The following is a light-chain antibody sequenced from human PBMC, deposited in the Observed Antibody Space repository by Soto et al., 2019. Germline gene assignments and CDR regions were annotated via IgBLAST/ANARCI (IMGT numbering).Light chain of an antibody. Sequence: EIVLTQSPATLSLSPGERATLSCRASQSVSSYLAWYQQKPGQAPRLLIYDASNRATGIPARFSGSGSGTDFTLTISSLEPEDFAVYYGQQRSNWWTFSQGTKVEIQ. V-gene: IGKV3-11*01. J-gene: IGKJ1*01. CDR3: QQRSNWWT. CDR2: DAS. CDR1: QSVSSY.